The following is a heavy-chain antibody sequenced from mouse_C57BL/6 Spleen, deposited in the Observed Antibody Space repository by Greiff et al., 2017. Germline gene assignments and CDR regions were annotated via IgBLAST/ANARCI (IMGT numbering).Heavy chain of an antibody. CDR1: GYTFTSYW. Sequence: VQLQQPGAELVMPGASVKLSCKASGYTFTSYWMHWVKQRPGQGLEWIGEIDPSDSYTNYNQKFKGKSTLTVDKSSSTAYMQLSSLTSEDSAVYYCARGTTVVGPFAYWGQGTLVTVSA. CDR3: ARGTTVVGPFAY. V-gene: IGHV1-69*01. J-gene: IGHJ3*01. CDR2: IDPSDSYT. D-gene: IGHD1-1*01.